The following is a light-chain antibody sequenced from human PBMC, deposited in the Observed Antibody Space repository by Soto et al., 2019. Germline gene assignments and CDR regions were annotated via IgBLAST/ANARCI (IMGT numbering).Light chain of an antibody. J-gene: IGKJ2*01. CDR1: QDISGY. V-gene: IGKV1-9*01. Sequence: IQLTQSPSSLSASIGDRVTITCRASQDISGYLAWYQQQPGKAPKLLIYAASTLHSGVPTRFSGSGSGTEFILPIGRLQPEDFATYYCQHLAGTFGQGTKLA. CDR2: AAS. CDR3: QHLAGT.